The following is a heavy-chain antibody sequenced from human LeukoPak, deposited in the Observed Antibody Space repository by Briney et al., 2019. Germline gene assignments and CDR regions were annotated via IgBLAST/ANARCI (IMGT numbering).Heavy chain of an antibody. J-gene: IGHJ6*02. CDR3: ARGLNYYYGMDV. CDR1: GYTFTGYY. Sequence: ASVKVSCKASGYTFTGYYMHWVRQAPGQGLGWMGWINPNSGGTNYAQKFQGRVTMTRDTSISTAYMELSRLRSDDTAVYYCARGLNYYYGMDVWGQGTTVTVSS. CDR2: INPNSGGT. V-gene: IGHV1-2*02.